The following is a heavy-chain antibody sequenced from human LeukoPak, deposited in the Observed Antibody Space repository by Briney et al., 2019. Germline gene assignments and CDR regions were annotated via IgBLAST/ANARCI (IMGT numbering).Heavy chain of an antibody. Sequence: SQTLSLTCTVSGGSISSGGYYWSWIRQHPGKGLEWIGYIYYSGSTYYNPPLKSRVTISVDTSKNQFSLKLSSVTAADTAVYYCARKDPAMVSYYYYGMDVWGQGTTVTVSS. CDR2: IYYSGST. J-gene: IGHJ6*02. D-gene: IGHD5-18*01. CDR1: GGSISSGGYY. V-gene: IGHV4-31*03. CDR3: ARKDPAMVSYYYYGMDV.